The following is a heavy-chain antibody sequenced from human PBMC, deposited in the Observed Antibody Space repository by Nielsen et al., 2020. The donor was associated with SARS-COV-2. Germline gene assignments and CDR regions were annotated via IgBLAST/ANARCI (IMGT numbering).Heavy chain of an antibody. V-gene: IGHV3-48*03. CDR2: ISRSGNAI. Sequence: GGSLRLSCEASGFTFSSHEMNWVRQAPGKGLEWVSYISRSGNAIYYADSVKGRFTISRDNAKNSLYLQMNSLRAEDTAVYYCAIIWSGYTDAFDIWGQGTMVTVSS. J-gene: IGHJ3*02. CDR1: GFTFSSHE. D-gene: IGHD3-3*01. CDR3: AIIWSGYTDAFDI.